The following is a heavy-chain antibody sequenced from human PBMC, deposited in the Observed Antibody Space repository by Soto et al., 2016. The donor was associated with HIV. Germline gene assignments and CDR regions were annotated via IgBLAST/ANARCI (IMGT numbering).Heavy chain of an antibody. Sequence: EVQLVESGGGLVQPGGSLRLSCGASGFTVSSSYMSWVRQAPGKGLEWVSIIYSGETTYYADSVKGRFTISRDSSKNTLYLQMNSLRAEDTAVYHCARVDYDILTGYYTQNYYYYGMDVWGQGTTVTVSS. V-gene: IGHV3-66*01. J-gene: IGHJ6*02. CDR1: GFTVSSSY. CDR3: ARVDYDILTGYYTQNYYYYGMDV. D-gene: IGHD3-9*01. CDR2: IYSGETT.